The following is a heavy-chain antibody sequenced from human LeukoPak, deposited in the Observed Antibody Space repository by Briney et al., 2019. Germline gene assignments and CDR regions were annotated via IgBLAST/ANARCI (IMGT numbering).Heavy chain of an antibody. D-gene: IGHD6-19*01. CDR1: GCSITSYY. CDR3: ARRAVAEIYFDY. Sequence: SETLSLTCTVSGCSITSYYWSWLRQPPGKGLEWIGYIYSSGSTTYNPSLESRVTISVDTSKNQFSLKLTSVTAADTAVYYCARRAVAEIYFDYWGQGTLVTDSS. J-gene: IGHJ4*02. CDR2: IYSSGST. V-gene: IGHV4-59*08.